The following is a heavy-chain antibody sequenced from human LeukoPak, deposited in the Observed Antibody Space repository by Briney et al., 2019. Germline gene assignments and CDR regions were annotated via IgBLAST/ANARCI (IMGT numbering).Heavy chain of an antibody. CDR1: GFTFSSYW. D-gene: IGHD2-15*01. CDR2: IKQDGSEK. J-gene: IGHJ4*02. Sequence: PAGSLRLSCAASGFTFSSYWMSWVRQAPGKGLEWVANIKQDGSEKYYVDSVKGRFTISRDNAKNSLYLQMNSLRAEDTAVYYCARIVVVAAEVDYWDQGTLVTVSS. V-gene: IGHV3-7*01. CDR3: ARIVVVAAEVDY.